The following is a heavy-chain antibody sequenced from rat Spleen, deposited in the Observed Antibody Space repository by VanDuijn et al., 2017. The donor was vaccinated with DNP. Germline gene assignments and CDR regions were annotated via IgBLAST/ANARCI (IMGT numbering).Heavy chain of an antibody. Sequence: EVQLVESGGGLVQPGRSLKLSCAASGFSFSYYYMAWVRQAPTKGLEWVAYIGSAAYAPYYGDSVKGRFTISRDNAKSTLYLQMNSLRSEETATYYCARRDGSYYFDYWGQGVMVTVSS. CDR3: ARRDGSYYFDY. CDR1: GFSFSYYY. D-gene: IGHD1-3*01. V-gene: IGHV5S11*01. J-gene: IGHJ2*01. CDR2: IGSAAYAP.